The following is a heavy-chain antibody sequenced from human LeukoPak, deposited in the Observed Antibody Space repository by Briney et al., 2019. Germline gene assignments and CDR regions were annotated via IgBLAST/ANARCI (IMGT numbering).Heavy chain of an antibody. CDR3: ARENYYGSGSHLARFDY. D-gene: IGHD3-10*01. CDR1: GDSVSSNSAA. Sequence: SQTLSLTCAISGDSVSSNSAAWNWIRQSPSRGLEWLGRTYYRSKWYNDYAVSVKSRITINPDTSKNQSSLQLNSVTPEDTAVYYCARENYYGSGSHLARFDYWGQGTLVTVSS. V-gene: IGHV6-1*01. CDR2: TYYRSKWYN. J-gene: IGHJ4*02.